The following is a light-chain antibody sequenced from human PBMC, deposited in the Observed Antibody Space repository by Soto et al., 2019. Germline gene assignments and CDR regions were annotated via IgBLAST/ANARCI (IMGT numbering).Light chain of an antibody. CDR1: QTISNN. V-gene: IGKV3-15*01. CDR2: GAS. CDR3: PQYHYWWT. Sequence: IVMTQSPATLSLSPGEKATLSCRASQTISNNFAWFQQKPGQVPRLLIYGASNRATGVSARFSGSGSGTEFTLTISSLQSEDFAVYYCPQYHYWWTFGQGTKVEIK. J-gene: IGKJ1*01.